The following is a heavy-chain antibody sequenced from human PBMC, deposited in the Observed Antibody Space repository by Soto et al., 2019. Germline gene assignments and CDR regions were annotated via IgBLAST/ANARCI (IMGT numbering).Heavy chain of an antibody. J-gene: IGHJ4*02. V-gene: IGHV3-30*03. D-gene: IGHD3-3*01. CDR3: ARDVGPVTIFGEALSGYFDF. Sequence: PGWSLRLSCAAPGFTFSSYAMHWVRQAPGKGLEWVAVISYDGSDKYYADSVKGRFTISRDNAKDSLSLQMNSLRGEDTAFYYCARDVGPVTIFGEALSGYFDFWGQGTLVTVSS. CDR2: ISYDGSDK. CDR1: GFTFSSYA.